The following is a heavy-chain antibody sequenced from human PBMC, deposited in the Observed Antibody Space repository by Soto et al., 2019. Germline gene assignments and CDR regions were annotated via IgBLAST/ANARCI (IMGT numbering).Heavy chain of an antibody. V-gene: IGHV3-23*01. D-gene: IGHD3-3*01. J-gene: IGHJ4*02. CDR3: AKENGANYDFWSGYQIYYFDY. CDR2: ISGSGGST. CDR1: GFTFSSYA. Sequence: PGGSLRLSCAASGFTFSSYAMRWVRQAPGKGLEWVSAISGSGGSTYYADSVKGRFTISRDNSKNTLYLQMNSLRAEDTAVYYCAKENGANYDFWSGYQIYYFDYWGQGTLVTVSS.